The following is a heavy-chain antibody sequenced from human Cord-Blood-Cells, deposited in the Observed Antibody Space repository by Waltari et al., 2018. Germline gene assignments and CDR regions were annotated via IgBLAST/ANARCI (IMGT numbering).Heavy chain of an antibody. CDR2: IYSGGSP. Sequence: EVQLVESGGGLIQPGGSLRLSCAASGFPVSSNYMSWVRQAPGEGLEWVSVIYSGGSPDYADSVKGRFTISRDNSKNTLYLQMNSLRAEDTAVYYCARGGGSGSYYNRDAFDIWGQGTMVTVSS. CDR1: GFPVSSNY. J-gene: IGHJ3*02. V-gene: IGHV3-53*01. CDR3: ARGGGSGSYYNRDAFDI. D-gene: IGHD3-10*01.